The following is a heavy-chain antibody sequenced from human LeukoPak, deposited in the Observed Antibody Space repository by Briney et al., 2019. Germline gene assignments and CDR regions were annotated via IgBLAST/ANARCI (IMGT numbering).Heavy chain of an antibody. V-gene: IGHV3-21*01. D-gene: IGHD5-12*01. Sequence: GGSLRLSCAASGFTFSSYSMNWVRQAPGKGLEWVSSISSSSSYIYYADSVKGRFTISRDNAKNSLYLQMNSLRAEDTAVYYCTTNPSDNSGYDNGVTYWGQGTLVTVSS. CDR3: TTNPSDNSGYDNGVTY. J-gene: IGHJ4*02. CDR1: GFTFSSYS. CDR2: ISSSSSYI.